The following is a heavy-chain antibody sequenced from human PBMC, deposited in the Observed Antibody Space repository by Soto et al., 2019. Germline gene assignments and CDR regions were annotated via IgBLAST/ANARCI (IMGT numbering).Heavy chain of an antibody. Sequence: PGGSLRLSCAASGFTFSSYSMSWVRQAPGKGLEWVSAISGSGGSTYYADSVKGRFTISRDNSKNTLYLQMNSLRAEDTAVYYRAKDPFVDGDAFDIWGQGTMVTVSS. CDR2: ISGSGGST. CDR3: AKDPFVDGDAFDI. V-gene: IGHV3-23*01. CDR1: GFTFSSYS. D-gene: IGHD2-15*01. J-gene: IGHJ3*02.